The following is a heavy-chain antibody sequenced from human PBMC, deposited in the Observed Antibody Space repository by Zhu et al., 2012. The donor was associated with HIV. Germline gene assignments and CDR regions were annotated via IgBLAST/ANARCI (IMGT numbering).Heavy chain of an antibody. V-gene: IGHV4-59*01. CDR2: IYYNGNT. Sequence: QVQLQESGPGLVKSSETLSLICTVSGGSISNYYWSWIRQPPGKGLEWIGYIYYNGNTNYNPSLKSRVSISVDTSKNHFSLKLNSVTPADTAVYYCTKLHTRGHEEFDPVGPGNPGPPSPQ. J-gene: IGHJ5*02. CDR3: TKLHTRGHEEFDP. D-gene: IGHD4-23*01. CDR1: GGSISNYY.